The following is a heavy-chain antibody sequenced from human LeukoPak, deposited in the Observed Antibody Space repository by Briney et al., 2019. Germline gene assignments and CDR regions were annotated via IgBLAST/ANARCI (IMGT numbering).Heavy chain of an antibody. Sequence: PGGSLRLSCAASGFTFDDYAMHWVRQAPGKGLEWVSGISWNSGSIGYADSVKGRFTISRDNAKNSLYLQMNSLRAEDTALYYCATSLRYFDWFRGWFDPWGQGTLVTVSS. V-gene: IGHV3-9*01. D-gene: IGHD3-9*01. CDR2: ISWNSGSI. CDR3: ATSLRYFDWFRGWFDP. CDR1: GFTFDDYA. J-gene: IGHJ5*02.